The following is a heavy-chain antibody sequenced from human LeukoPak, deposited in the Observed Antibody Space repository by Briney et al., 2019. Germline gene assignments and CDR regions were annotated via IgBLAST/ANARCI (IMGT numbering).Heavy chain of an antibody. V-gene: IGHV1-18*01. CDR1: GYTVFSYG. J-gene: IGHJ4*02. Sequence: ASVKVACKTSGYTVFSYGITWARQAPGQGLEWMGWISANNGDTKYAPKFQGRVTMTTESNTGTAYLDVRSLRSDDTAVYYCARDGVHSGTTDFWGQGTLITVAS. D-gene: IGHD1-1*01. CDR2: ISANNGDT. CDR3: ARDGVHSGTTDF.